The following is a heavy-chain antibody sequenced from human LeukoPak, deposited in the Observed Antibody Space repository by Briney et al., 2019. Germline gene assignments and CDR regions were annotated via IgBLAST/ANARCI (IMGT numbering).Heavy chain of an antibody. CDR2: ITPNADRA. CDR1: GFTFRDVW. V-gene: IGHV3-23*01. D-gene: IGHD3-22*01. CDR3: AIMHGYYDGSGYWVQ. J-gene: IGHJ1*01. Sequence: GGSLRLSCAASGFTFRDVWMSWVRQAPGRGLEWVSFITPNADRASYADSVEGRFTISRGNPRNTLYMQMNSLRDEDTAVYYCAIMHGYYDGSGYWVQWGQGTLVTVSS.